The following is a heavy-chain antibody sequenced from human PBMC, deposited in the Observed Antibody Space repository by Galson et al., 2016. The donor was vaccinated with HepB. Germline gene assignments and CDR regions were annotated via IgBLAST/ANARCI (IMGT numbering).Heavy chain of an antibody. CDR1: GFSFSTYT. D-gene: IGHD3-22*01. Sequence: RSLRLSCAASGFSFSTYTMHWVRQAPGKGLEWVSLISYTGSDKLYADSVKGRFAISRDNSKNTLYVQMNSLRTEDTAIYYCAGDRGKDYYFDEHNPFDFWGQGTMVTVSS. V-gene: IGHV3-30*09. CDR2: ISYTGSDK. CDR3: AGDRGKDYYFDEHNPFDF. J-gene: IGHJ3*01.